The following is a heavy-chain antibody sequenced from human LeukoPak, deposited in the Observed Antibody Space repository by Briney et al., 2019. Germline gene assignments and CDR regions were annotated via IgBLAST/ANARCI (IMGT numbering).Heavy chain of an antibody. J-gene: IGHJ3*02. V-gene: IGHV4-4*07. CDR2: IHTSGTT. CDR1: GDSMRSYY. CDR3: ARHSPFYYDSSGYRAFDI. D-gene: IGHD3-22*01. Sequence: SETLSLTCTVSGDSMRSYYWSFIRQPAGKGLEWIGRIHTSGTTWYNASLKSRVTMSVDASKNQFSLNLSSVTAADTAVYYCARHSPFYYDSSGYRAFDIWGQGTMVTVSS.